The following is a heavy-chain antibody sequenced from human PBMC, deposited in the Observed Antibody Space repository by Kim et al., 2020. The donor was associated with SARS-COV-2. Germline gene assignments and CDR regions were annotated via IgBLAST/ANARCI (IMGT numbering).Heavy chain of an antibody. J-gene: IGHJ4*02. D-gene: IGHD6-6*01. V-gene: IGHV4-31*02. CDR3: ARAAGVYSSSEAGVY. Sequence: PSLKSRVTISVDTSKNQFSLKLSSVTAADTAVYYCARAAGVYSSSEAGVYWGQGTLVTVSS.